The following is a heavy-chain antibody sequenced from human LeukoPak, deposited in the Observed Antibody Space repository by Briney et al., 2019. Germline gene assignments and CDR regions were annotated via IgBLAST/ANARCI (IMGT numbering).Heavy chain of an antibody. CDR1: GFTFSSYA. J-gene: IGHJ3*02. D-gene: IGHD5-12*01. CDR2: ISYDGSNK. V-gene: IGHV3-30-3*01. Sequence: PGGSLRLSCAASGFTFSSYAMHWVRQAPGKGLEWVAVISYDGSNKYYADSVKGRFTISRDNSKNTLYLQMNSLRAEDTAVYYCARDRIVATNDAFDIWGQGTMVSVSS. CDR3: ARDRIVATNDAFDI.